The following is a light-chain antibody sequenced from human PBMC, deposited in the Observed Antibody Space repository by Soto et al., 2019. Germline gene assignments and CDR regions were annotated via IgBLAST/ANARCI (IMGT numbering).Light chain of an antibody. CDR2: GAS. CDR3: QQRSNWIT. CDR1: QSVSSN. J-gene: IGKJ5*01. V-gene: IGKV3-11*01. Sequence: IVLTQSPGTLSLSLGERATLSCRASQSVSSNLAWYQQKPGQAPRLLIYGASTRATGIPARFSGSGSGTDFTLTISSLEPEDFAVYYCQQRSNWITFGQGTRLEIK.